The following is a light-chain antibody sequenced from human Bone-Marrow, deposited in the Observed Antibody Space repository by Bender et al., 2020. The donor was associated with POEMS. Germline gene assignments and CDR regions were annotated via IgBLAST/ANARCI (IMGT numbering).Light chain of an antibody. Sequence: QSALTQPASVSGSPGQSITISCTGTSSDVGGYNFVSWYQQHPGKAPKLMIYEVSRRPSGISNRFSGSKSGNTASLTISGLQAADESDYYCSSYTSTSTLAVVFGGGTKLTVL. V-gene: IGLV2-14*01. CDR3: SSYTSTSTLAVV. CDR1: SSDVGGYNF. J-gene: IGLJ2*01. CDR2: EVS.